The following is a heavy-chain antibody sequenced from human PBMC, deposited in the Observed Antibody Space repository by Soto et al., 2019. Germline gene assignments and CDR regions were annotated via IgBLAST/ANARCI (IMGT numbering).Heavy chain of an antibody. CDR2: IIPIFGTA. Sequence: QVQLVQSGAEVKKTGSSVKVSCTASGGTFSSYAISWVRQAPGQGLERMGGIIPIFGTANYAQKFQGRVTITADESTSTAYMELSSLRSEDTAVYYCARNVYTAMVRAYYGMDVWGQGTTVTVSS. V-gene: IGHV1-69*12. D-gene: IGHD5-18*01. J-gene: IGHJ6*02. CDR1: GGTFSSYA. CDR3: ARNVYTAMVRAYYGMDV.